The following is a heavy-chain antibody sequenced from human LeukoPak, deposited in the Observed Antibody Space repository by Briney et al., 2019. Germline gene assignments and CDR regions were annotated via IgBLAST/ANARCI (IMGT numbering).Heavy chain of an antibody. CDR3: AKAEGYDILTGLDY. Sequence: GGSLRLSCAASGFTFSSSGMHWVRQAPGKGLEWVAVIWFDGSHKYYADTVKGRFTISRDNSKNTLYLQMNSLRTEDTAVYYCAKAEGYDILTGLDYWGQGTLVTVSS. V-gene: IGHV3-33*06. CDR1: GFTFSSSG. CDR2: IWFDGSHK. J-gene: IGHJ4*02. D-gene: IGHD3-9*01.